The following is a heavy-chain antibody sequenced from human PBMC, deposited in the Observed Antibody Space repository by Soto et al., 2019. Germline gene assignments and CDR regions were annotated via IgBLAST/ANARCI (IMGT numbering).Heavy chain of an antibody. D-gene: IGHD3-22*01. J-gene: IGHJ4*02. Sequence: GGSLRLSCAASGFTFSSYAMSWVRQAPGKGLEWVSAISGSGGSTYYADSVKGRFTISKDNSKNTLYLQMNSLRAEDTAVYYCAKVPYYYDSSGSNDEELSFDYWGQGTLVTVSS. V-gene: IGHV3-23*01. CDR1: GFTFSSYA. CDR3: AKVPYYYDSSGSNDEELSFDY. CDR2: ISGSGGST.